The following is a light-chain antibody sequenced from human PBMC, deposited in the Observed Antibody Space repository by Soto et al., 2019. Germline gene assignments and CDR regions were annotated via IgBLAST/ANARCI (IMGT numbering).Light chain of an antibody. Sequence: EIVLTQSPATLSLSPGERATLSCRASQSVSRYLAWYQQRSGQAPRLLIYDASNRATGIPARFSGSGSGTDFTLTISSLEPEDFAVYYCQQRSNWPLTFGGGTKVDIK. V-gene: IGKV3-11*01. CDR2: DAS. CDR3: QQRSNWPLT. CDR1: QSVSRY. J-gene: IGKJ4*01.